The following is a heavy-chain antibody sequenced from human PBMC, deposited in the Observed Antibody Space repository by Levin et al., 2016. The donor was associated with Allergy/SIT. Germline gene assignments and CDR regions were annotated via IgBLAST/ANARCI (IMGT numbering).Heavy chain of an antibody. CDR3: ARDKTAIRGFFDY. V-gene: IGHV3-23*01. Sequence: GGSLRLSCEGSGFTISTYSMTWVRQAPGKGLEWVSVISPSSGTTYYADSVRGRFTISRDNSKNTLYLQMDSLRAEDTAVYYCARDKTAIRGFFDYWGQGALVTVSS. CDR2: ISPSSGTT. J-gene: IGHJ4*02. CDR1: GFTISTYS. D-gene: IGHD3-10*01.